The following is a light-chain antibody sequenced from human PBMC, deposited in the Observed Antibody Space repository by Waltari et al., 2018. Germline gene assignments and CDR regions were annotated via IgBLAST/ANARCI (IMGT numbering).Light chain of an antibody. CDR1: QSVCYY. V-gene: IGKV3-11*01. CDR2: DTS. J-gene: IGKJ4*01. CDR3: QQRRNWPRT. Sequence: EIVLTQSPATLSLSPGERATLSCRASQSVCYYLAWYQQRPGQAPRLLIFDTSHRATGIPDRFSGSGSETDFTLTFSSLEPEDFAVYYCQQRRNWPRTFGGGTKVEIK.